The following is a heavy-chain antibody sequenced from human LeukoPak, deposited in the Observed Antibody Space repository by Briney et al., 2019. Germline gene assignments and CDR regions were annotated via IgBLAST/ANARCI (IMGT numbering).Heavy chain of an antibody. Sequence: SETLSLTCAVYGGSFSGYYWSWIRQPPGKGLEWIGEINHSGSTNYNPSLKSRVTISVDTSKNQFSLKLSSVTAADTAVYYCARDLRVLTSWFDPWGQGTLDTVSS. D-gene: IGHD3-16*01. CDR2: INHSGST. CDR1: GGSFSGYY. V-gene: IGHV4-34*01. J-gene: IGHJ5*02. CDR3: ARDLRVLTSWFDP.